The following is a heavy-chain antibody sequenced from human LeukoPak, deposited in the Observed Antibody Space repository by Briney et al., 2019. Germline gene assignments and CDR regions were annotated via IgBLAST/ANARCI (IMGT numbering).Heavy chain of an antibody. CDR2: IYHSGST. J-gene: IGHJ3*02. Sequence: PSETLSLTCTVSGYSISSGYYWGWIRQPPGKGLEWIGSIYHSGSTYYNPSLKSRVTISVDTSKNQFSLKLSSVTAADTAVYYCARVNDYGNDAFDIWGQGTMVTVSS. CDR3: ARVNDYGNDAFDI. D-gene: IGHD4-17*01. V-gene: IGHV4-38-2*02. CDR1: GYSISSGYY.